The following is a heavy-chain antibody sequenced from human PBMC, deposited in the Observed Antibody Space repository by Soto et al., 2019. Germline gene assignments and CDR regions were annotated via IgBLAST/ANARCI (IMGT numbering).Heavy chain of an antibody. Sequence: KPSETLSLTCTVSGGSISRGGYYWSWIRQHPGKGLEWIGYIYYSGSTYYNPSLKSRVTISVDTSKNQFSLKLSSVTAADTAVYYCARGDGELGYCTNGVCGGMDVWGQGTTVTVSS. V-gene: IGHV4-31*03. CDR1: GGSISRGGYY. J-gene: IGHJ6*02. CDR3: ARGDGELGYCTNGVCGGMDV. D-gene: IGHD2-8*01. CDR2: IYYSGST.